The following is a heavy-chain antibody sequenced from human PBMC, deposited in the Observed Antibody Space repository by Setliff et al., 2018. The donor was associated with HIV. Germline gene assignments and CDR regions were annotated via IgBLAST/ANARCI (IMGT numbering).Heavy chain of an antibody. V-gene: IGHV1-2*04. CDR1: GYSFTSYG. D-gene: IGHD3-22*01. J-gene: IGHJ4*02. Sequence: GASVKVSCKASGYSFTSYGVSWVRQAPGQGLEWMGWINPKSDGTNYAQKFQGWITMTRETSISTAYMELSRLRSDDTAVYYCARGMDYYDTSGYYQYYFDHWGQGTLVTVSS. CDR3: ARGMDYYDTSGYYQYYFDH. CDR2: INPKSDGT.